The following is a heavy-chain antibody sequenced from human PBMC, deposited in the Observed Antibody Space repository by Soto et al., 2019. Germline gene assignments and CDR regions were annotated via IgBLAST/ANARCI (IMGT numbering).Heavy chain of an antibody. CDR2: ISGSGGST. V-gene: IGHV3-23*01. CDR3: AKDQGVTMIVVPYGMDV. CDR1: GFTFSSYA. Sequence: EVQLLESGGGLVQPGGSLRLSCAASGFTFSSYAMSWVRQAPGKGLEWVSAISGSGGSTYYADSVKGRFTISRDNSKNPLYLQMNSLRAEDTAVYYCAKDQGVTMIVVPYGMDVWGQGTTVTVSS. D-gene: IGHD3-22*01. J-gene: IGHJ6*02.